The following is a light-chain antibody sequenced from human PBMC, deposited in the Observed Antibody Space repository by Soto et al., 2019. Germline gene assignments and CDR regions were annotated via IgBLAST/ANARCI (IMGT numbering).Light chain of an antibody. CDR3: QQYYNTPLT. Sequence: DIVMTQSPDSLAVSLGERATINCKSSQSVLYSSNNKNYLAWYQQKPGQPPKLLIYWASTRESGVPDRFSGSGSGTDFTHTISSLQAEDVAVYYCQQYYNTPLTFGGGTKVEIK. J-gene: IGKJ4*01. V-gene: IGKV4-1*01. CDR2: WAS. CDR1: QSVLYSSNNKNY.